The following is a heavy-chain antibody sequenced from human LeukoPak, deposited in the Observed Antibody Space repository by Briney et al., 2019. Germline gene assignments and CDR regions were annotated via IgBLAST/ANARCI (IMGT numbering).Heavy chain of an antibody. V-gene: IGHV1-18*01. J-gene: IGHJ4*02. CDR2: ISAYNGNT. Sequence: ASVKVSCKASGYTFTSYGISWVRQAPGQGLEWMGWISAYNGNTNYAQKLQGRVTMTTDTSTSTAYMELRSLRSDDTAVYYCAGVGAQEYSSSQEYDYWGQGTLVTVSS. CDR1: GYTFTSYG. CDR3: AGVGAQEYSSSQEYDY. D-gene: IGHD6-6*01.